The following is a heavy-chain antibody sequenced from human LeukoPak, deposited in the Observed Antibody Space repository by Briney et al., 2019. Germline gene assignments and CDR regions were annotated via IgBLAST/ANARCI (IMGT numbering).Heavy chain of an antibody. J-gene: IGHJ5*01. CDR1: GFTFSNSG. V-gene: IGHV3-23*01. CDR2: ISASGDST. D-gene: IGHD3-22*01. Sequence: GGSLRLSCAASGFTFSNSGMNWVRQAPGKGLEWVSTISASGDSTYYADSVKGRFTSSRDNAGNSLSLVVKSLRVEHTAVYYCARSRSGYYEDSWGQGTLVTVSS. CDR3: ARSRSGYYEDS.